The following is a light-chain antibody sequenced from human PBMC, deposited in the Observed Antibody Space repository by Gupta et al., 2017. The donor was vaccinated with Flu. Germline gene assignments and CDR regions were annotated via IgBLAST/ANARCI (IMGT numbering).Light chain of an antibody. CDR2: DTS. Sequence: PSSLSASIGDRVTITCQASQDISNYLNWYQQKPGKAPKLLIYDTSNLHTGVPSRFSGSGSGTDFTFTISSLQPEDIATYYCQQYDDPPPTFGQGTRLDIK. J-gene: IGKJ5*01. CDR1: QDISNY. CDR3: QQYDDPPPT. V-gene: IGKV1-33*01.